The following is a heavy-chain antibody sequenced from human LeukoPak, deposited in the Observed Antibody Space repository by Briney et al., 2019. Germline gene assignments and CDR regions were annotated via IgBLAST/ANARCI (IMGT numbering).Heavy chain of an antibody. CDR1: GFTFSSYW. D-gene: IGHD3-10*01. Sequence: PGGSLRLSCAASGFTFSSYWMSWVRQAPGKGLEWVANIKQDGSEKYYVDSVKGRFTISRDNAKNSLYLQMNSLRAEDTAVYYCGRQSEMGITMVRASYYTYVGVKGTTVTVSS. V-gene: IGHV3-7*01. J-gene: IGHJ6*03. CDR3: GRQSEMGITMVRASYYTYV. CDR2: IKQDGSEK.